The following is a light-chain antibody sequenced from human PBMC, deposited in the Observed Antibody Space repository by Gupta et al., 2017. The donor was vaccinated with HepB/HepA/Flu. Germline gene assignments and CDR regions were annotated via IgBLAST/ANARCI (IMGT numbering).Light chain of an antibody. J-gene: IGLJ3*02. CDR1: SSNIGSNY. V-gene: IGLV1-47*01. CDR3: AAWDDSLSGCV. Sequence: QSVLTQPPSTSGPPGQRVTISCSGSSSNIGSNYVYWYQQLPGTAPKLLISRNNQRPSGVPDRFSGSKSGTSASLAISGLQSEDEADYYWAAWDDSLSGCVFGGGTKLTVL. CDR2: RNN.